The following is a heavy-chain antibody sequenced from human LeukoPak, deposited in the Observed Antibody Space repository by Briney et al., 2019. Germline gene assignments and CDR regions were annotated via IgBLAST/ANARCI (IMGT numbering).Heavy chain of an antibody. V-gene: IGHV3-21*01. CDR2: ISSSSSYI. Sequence: KAGGSLRLSCAASGFTFSSYSMNWFRQAPGKGLEWVSSISSSSSYIYYADSVKGRFTISRDNAKNSLYLQMNSLRAEDTAVYYCARVRAAAGTGWFDPWGQGTLVTVSS. J-gene: IGHJ5*02. CDR3: ARVRAAAGTGWFDP. CDR1: GFTFSSYS. D-gene: IGHD6-13*01.